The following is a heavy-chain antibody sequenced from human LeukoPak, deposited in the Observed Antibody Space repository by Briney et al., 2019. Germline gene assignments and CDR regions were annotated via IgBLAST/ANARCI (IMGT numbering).Heavy chain of an antibody. CDR1: GFSFSTYA. V-gene: IGHV3-23*01. Sequence: PGGSLRLSCAASGFSFSTYAMSWVRQAPGKGLEWVSAISGNAISTYYADSVKGRFTISRDNSKNTVYLQMNSLRAEDTAVYYCAKVGPGCSSTSCYPGYWGQGTLVTVSS. D-gene: IGHD2-2*01. CDR3: AKVGPGCSSTSCYPGY. CDR2: ISGNAIST. J-gene: IGHJ4*02.